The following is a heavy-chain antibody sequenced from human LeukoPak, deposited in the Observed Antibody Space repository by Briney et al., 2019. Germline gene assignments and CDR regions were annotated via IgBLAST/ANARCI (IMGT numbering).Heavy chain of an antibody. CDR2: INHSGST. CDR3: ALAAAGTLFDY. D-gene: IGHD6-13*01. Sequence: SETLSLTCTVSGGSINSYYWSWIRQPPGKGLEWIGEINHSGSTNYNPSLKSRVTISVDTSKNQFSLKLSSVTAADTAVYYCALAAAGTLFDYWGQGTLVTVSS. V-gene: IGHV4-59*08. CDR1: GGSINSYY. J-gene: IGHJ4*02.